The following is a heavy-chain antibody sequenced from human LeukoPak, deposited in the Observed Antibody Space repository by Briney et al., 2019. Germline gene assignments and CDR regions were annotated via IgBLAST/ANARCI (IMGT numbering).Heavy chain of an antibody. CDR3: ARIRAAVASSQGNYYYYYGMDV. J-gene: IGHJ6*02. CDR1: GFSLSTSGMC. D-gene: IGHD6-19*01. CDR2: IDWDDDK. V-gene: IGHV2-70*11. Sequence: SGPALVKPTQTLTLTCTFSGFSLSTSGMCVSWIRQPPGKALEWLARIDWDDDKYYSTSLKTRLTISKDTSKNQVVLTMTNMDPVDTATYYCARIRAAVASSQGNYYYYYGMDVWGQGTTVTVSS.